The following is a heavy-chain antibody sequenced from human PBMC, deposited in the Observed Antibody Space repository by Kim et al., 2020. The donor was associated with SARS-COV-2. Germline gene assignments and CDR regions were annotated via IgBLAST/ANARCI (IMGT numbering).Heavy chain of an antibody. CDR2: ISYDGSNK. Sequence: GGSLRLSCAASGFTFSSYAMHWVRQAPGKGLEWVAVISYDGSNKYYADSVKGRFTISRDNSKNTLYLQMNSLRAEDTAVYYCARDPTYTMATITEGLDYWGQGTLVTVSS. D-gene: IGHD5-12*01. CDR1: GFTFSSYA. V-gene: IGHV3-30-3*01. CDR3: ARDPTYTMATITEGLDY. J-gene: IGHJ4*02.